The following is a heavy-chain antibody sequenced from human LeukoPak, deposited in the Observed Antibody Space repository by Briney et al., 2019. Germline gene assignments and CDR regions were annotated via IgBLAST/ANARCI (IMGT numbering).Heavy chain of an antibody. D-gene: IGHD5-18*01. CDR2: IIPIFGTA. Sequence: ASVKVSCKASGGTFSGYAISWVRQAPGQGLEWMGGIIPIFGTANYAQKFQGRVTITADESTSTAYMELSSLRSEDTAVYYCASPNSRNSYGKYYYYYYMDVWGKGTTVTVSS. CDR3: ASPNSRNSYGKYYYYYYMDV. CDR1: GGTFSGYA. J-gene: IGHJ6*03. V-gene: IGHV1-69*13.